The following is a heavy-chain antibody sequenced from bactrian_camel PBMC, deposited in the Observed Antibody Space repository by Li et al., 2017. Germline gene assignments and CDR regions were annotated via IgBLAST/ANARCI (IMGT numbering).Heavy chain of an antibody. Sequence: HVQLVESGGGSVQAGGSLKLSCAVSGYTIDGVCVGWFRQVPGKEREEIARIDVDGTSTYADSVLGRFTVTEDIPKDTLFLQMNSLKPEDTALYNCAAVRFKTGAGHCDRFLPSVTYSYWGRGTQVTVS. CDR1: GYTIDGVC. CDR3: AAVRFKTGAGHCDRFLPSVTYSY. CDR2: IDVDGTS. J-gene: IGHJ4*01. V-gene: IGHV3S9*01. D-gene: IGHD1*01.